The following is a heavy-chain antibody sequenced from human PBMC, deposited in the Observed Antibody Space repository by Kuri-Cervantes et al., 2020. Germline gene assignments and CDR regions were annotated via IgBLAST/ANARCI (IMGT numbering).Heavy chain of an antibody. CDR2: IKSKTDGGTT. J-gene: IGHJ4*02. V-gene: IGHV3-15*01. Sequence: GESLKISCAASGFTFSNAWMSWVRQAPGKGLEWVGRIKSKTDGGTTEYAAPVKGRFTISRDDSKNTLYLQMNSLRADDTAVYYCARAFHGPPASGADFDYWGQGVLVTVSS. D-gene: IGHD6-13*01. CDR3: ARAFHGPPASGADFDY. CDR1: GFTFSNAW.